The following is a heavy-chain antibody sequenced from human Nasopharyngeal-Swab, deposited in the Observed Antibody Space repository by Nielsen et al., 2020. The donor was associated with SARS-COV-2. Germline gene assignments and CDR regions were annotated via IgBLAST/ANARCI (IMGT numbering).Heavy chain of an antibody. Sequence: WIRQPPGKGLEWIGYIYYSGSTNYNPSLKSRVTISVDTSKNQFSLKLSSVTAADTAVYYCASFDILPGYGAYWGQGTLVTVSS. CDR3: ASFDILPGYGAY. J-gene: IGHJ4*02. D-gene: IGHD3-9*01. CDR2: IYYSGST. V-gene: IGHV4-59*01.